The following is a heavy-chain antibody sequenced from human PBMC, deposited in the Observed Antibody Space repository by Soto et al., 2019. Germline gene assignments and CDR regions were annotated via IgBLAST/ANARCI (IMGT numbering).Heavy chain of an antibody. CDR2: FYSSGSI. V-gene: IGHV4-31*03. J-gene: IGHJ5*02. D-gene: IGHD6-19*01. CDR1: GYSITAGGYY. CDR3: ARMYSSGSDWFRP. Sequence: PSETLSLTCFVSGYSITAGGYYWSWIRHHPGKGLEWIGSFYSSGSIIYNPSLRSRVSISGDTSSNQFSMSLTSVTAADTARYYCARMYSSGSDWFRPWGQGTLVTVSS.